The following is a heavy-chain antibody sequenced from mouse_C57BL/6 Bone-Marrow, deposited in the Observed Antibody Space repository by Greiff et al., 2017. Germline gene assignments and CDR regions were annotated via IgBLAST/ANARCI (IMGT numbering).Heavy chain of an antibody. CDR2: IYPGSGSN. J-gene: IGHJ3*01. CDR3: ARQGWLRREFAY. Sequence: QVQLQQPGAELVKPGASVKMSCKASGYTFTSYWITWVKQRPGQGLEWIGDIYPGSGSNNYKKKFKSKATLTVDTSSSTAYMQLSSRTSEDSAVYYCARQGWLRREFAYGGQGTLVTVSA. CDR1: GYTFTSYW. V-gene: IGHV1-55*01. D-gene: IGHD2-2*01.